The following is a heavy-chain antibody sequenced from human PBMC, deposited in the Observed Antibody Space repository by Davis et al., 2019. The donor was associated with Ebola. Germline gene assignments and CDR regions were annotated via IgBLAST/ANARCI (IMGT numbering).Heavy chain of an antibody. J-gene: IGHJ4*02. CDR1: GYTCTDYN. V-gene: IGHV1-2*06. CDR3: ARGHNYAHEY. CDR2: VILKCGAT. D-gene: IGHD4-11*01. Sequence: SVNVSRLGSGYTCTDYNIHCLRQAPEHGLEWLGRVILKCGATNYAQKFQGRVTMTRDTSISTVYMELSSLRYDDTADYYCARGHNYAHEYWGQGTLVTVSS.